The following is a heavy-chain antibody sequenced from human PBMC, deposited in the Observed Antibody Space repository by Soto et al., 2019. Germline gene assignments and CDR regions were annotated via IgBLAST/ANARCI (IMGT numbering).Heavy chain of an antibody. CDR2: ISGSGGST. V-gene: IGHV3-23*01. CDR1: GFTFSSYA. J-gene: IGHJ3*02. CDR3: ARGYCSSTSCYPLDAFDI. Sequence: PGGSLRLSCAASGFTFSSYAMSWVRQAPGKGLEWVSAISGSGGSTYYADSVKGRFTISRDNSKNTLYLQMNSLRAEDTAVYYCARGYCSSTSCYPLDAFDIWGQGTMVTVSS. D-gene: IGHD2-2*01.